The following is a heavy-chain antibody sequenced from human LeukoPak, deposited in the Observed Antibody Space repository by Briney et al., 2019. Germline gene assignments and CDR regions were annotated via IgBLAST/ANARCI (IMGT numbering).Heavy chain of an antibody. CDR2: IKGDGSER. D-gene: IGHD3-10*01. CDR3: ARGNDPFGYYYGMDV. CDR1: GITFSGYW. V-gene: IGHV3-7*01. J-gene: IGHJ6*02. Sequence: GGSLRLSCAVSGITFSGYWMKWVRQAPGEGLEWVGSIKGDGSERYYVDSVKGRFTISRDNAKNSLYLQMNSLRAEDTAVYYCARGNDPFGYYYGMDVWGQGTTVTVSS.